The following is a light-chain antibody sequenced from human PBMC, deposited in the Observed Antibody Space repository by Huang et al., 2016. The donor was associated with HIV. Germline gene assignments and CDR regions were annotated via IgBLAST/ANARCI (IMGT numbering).Light chain of an antibody. CDR3: MQGLQTPPT. J-gene: IGKJ1*01. V-gene: IGKV2-28*01. Sequence: DIVMTQSPLSLSVTLGEPASISCKSNQSLLYSNGYTYLDWYLQKPGQSPQLLIFLCFVRASVVPARCSGSGTGVDCTLTISSLEAEDVGVYYCMQGLQTPPTFGQGTKVEI. CDR1: QSLLYSNGYTY. CDR2: LCF.